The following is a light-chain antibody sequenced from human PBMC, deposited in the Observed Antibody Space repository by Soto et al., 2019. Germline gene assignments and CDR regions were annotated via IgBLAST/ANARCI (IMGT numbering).Light chain of an antibody. Sequence: QSVLTQPPSASGSPGQSVTISCTGTSSDVGGYNYVSWYQQHPGKAPKLMIYEVSKRPSGVPDRFSGSKSGNTASLTVSGLQAEDEADYYCSSYAGSNKWEVFGGGTKLTVL. CDR1: SSDVGGYNY. CDR3: SSYAGSNKWEV. CDR2: EVS. J-gene: IGLJ3*02. V-gene: IGLV2-8*01.